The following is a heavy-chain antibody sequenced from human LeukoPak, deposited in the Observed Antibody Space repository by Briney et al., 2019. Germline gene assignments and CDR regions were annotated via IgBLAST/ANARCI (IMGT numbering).Heavy chain of an antibody. Sequence: GGSLRLSCAASGFTFSSYSVSWVRQAPGKGLEWLSYISGSSSPIYYADSVKGRFTISRDNAKNSLYLQMNSLRVEDTAVYYCARSSGYXYFDYWGQGTLVTVSS. CDR2: ISGSSSPI. V-gene: IGHV3-48*01. D-gene: IGHD3-22*01. CDR3: ARSSGYXYFDY. J-gene: IGHJ4*02. CDR1: GFTFSSYS.